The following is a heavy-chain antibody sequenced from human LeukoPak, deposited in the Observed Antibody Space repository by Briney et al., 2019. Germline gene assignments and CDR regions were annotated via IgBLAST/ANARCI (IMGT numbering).Heavy chain of an antibody. J-gene: IGHJ4*02. V-gene: IGHV3-64D*09. CDR2: ITSNGGST. Sequence: GGSLRLSCSASGFTFSSYAMHWVRQAPGKGLEYVSSITSNGGSTYYADSVKGRFTISRDNSKDKLYLQMGSLRADDTAVYYCVKDPTKYSSGWYGHFDYRGQGTLVTVSS. CDR1: GFTFSSYA. D-gene: IGHD6-19*01. CDR3: VKDPTKYSSGWYGHFDY.